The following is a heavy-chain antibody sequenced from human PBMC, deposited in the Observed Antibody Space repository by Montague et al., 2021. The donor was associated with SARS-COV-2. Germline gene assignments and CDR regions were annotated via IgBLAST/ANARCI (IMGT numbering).Heavy chain of an antibody. CDR1: GGSFTSGGYY. CDR2: IYYSGST. J-gene: IGHJ4*02. V-gene: IGHV4-31*11. CDR3: ARVPLYDILTGYSHYFDL. D-gene: IGHD3-9*01. Sequence: TLSLTCAVSGGSFTSGGYYWSWIRQLPGKGLEWIGYIYYSGSTSYNPSLTSRVTISVDTSKSQFSLNLSSVTAADTAVYYCARVPLYDILTGYSHYFDLWGQGTLVTVSS.